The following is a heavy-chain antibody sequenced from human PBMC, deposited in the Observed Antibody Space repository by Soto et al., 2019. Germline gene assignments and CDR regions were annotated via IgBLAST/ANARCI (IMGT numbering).Heavy chain of an antibody. Sequence: QVQLQESGPGLVKPSETLSLTCTVSGGSVSSGNYYWSWIRQPPGKGLEWIGFIYYTGSTSYNPSLKSRVTISMDTSKSQFSLKLTSVTAADTAVYYCASALYCSGGSCSFDPWGPGTLVTVSS. J-gene: IGHJ5*02. D-gene: IGHD2-15*01. V-gene: IGHV4-61*01. CDR2: IYYTGST. CDR1: GGSVSSGNYY. CDR3: ASALYCSGGSCSFDP.